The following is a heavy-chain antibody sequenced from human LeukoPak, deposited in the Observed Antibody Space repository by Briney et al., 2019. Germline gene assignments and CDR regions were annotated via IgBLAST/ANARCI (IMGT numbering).Heavy chain of an antibody. CDR1: SGPFSGYY. D-gene: IGHD3-10*01. V-gene: IGHV4-34*01. Sequence: SETLSLTCAVYSGPFSGYYWSWIRQPPGKGLEWIGEIDHSGGTNYNPSLKSRVSISLDTSKDQISLKLSSVTAADTAVHYCARGREDYGSNVRFDPWGQGTLVIVSS. CDR3: ARGREDYGSNVRFDP. J-gene: IGHJ5*02. CDR2: IDHSGGT.